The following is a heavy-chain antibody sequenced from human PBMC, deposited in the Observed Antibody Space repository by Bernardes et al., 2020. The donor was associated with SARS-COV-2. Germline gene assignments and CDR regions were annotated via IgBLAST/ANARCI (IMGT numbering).Heavy chain of an antibody. CDR2: ISSSSSYT. D-gene: IGHD6-13*01. V-gene: IGHV3-11*03. J-gene: IGHJ4*02. CDR3: ATHLVAAGNSDY. Sequence: GGSLRLSCAASGFTFSDYYMSWIRQAPGKGLEWVSYISSSSSYTNYADSVKGRFTISRDNAKNSLYLQMNSLRAEDTAVYYCATHLVAAGNSDYWGQGTLVTVSS. CDR1: GFTFSDYY.